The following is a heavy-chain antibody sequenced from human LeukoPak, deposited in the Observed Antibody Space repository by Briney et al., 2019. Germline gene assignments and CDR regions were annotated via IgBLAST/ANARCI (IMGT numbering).Heavy chain of an antibody. D-gene: IGHD3-22*01. J-gene: IGHJ4*02. V-gene: IGHV3-9*01. CDR1: GFTFDDYA. Sequence: PGGSLRLSCAASGFTFDDYAMHWVRQAPGKGLEGASGISWNSGSIVYAASVKGRFTISRDNAKNSLYLQMNSLRAEDTALYYCAKGRVPAPSSYYYDSNGYYELFDYWGQGTLVTVSS. CDR3: AKGRVPAPSSYYYDSNGYYELFDY. CDR2: ISWNSGSI.